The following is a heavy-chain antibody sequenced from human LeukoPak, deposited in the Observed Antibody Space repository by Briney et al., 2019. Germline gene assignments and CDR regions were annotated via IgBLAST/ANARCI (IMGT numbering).Heavy chain of an antibody. J-gene: IGHJ6*02. CDR1: GYTFTSYA. D-gene: IGHD3-16*01. CDR2: INAGNGNT. CDR3: ARGLMITFGKGIVKEEYYYSGMDV. Sequence: ASVKVSCKASGYTFTSYAMHWVRQAPGQRLEWMGWINAGNGNTKYSQKFQGRVTITRDTSASTAYMELSSLRSEDTAVYYCARGLMITFGKGIVKEEYYYSGMDVWGQGTTVTVSS. V-gene: IGHV1-3*01.